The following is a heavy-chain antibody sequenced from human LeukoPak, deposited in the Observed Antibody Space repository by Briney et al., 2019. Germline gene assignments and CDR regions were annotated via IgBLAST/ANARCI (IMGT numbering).Heavy chain of an antibody. J-gene: IGHJ4*02. CDR2: IYYSGST. Sequence: KPSETLSLTCSVSGGSIRSYYWSWIRQPPGKGLEWIGCIYYSGSTNYNPSLKSRVTISVDTSKNQFSLKLSSVTAADTAVYYCARGYYLPKTAEVGTTALFDYWGQGTLVTVSS. CDR1: GGSIRSYY. CDR3: ARGYYLPKTAEVGTTALFDY. V-gene: IGHV4-59*01. D-gene: IGHD1-1*01.